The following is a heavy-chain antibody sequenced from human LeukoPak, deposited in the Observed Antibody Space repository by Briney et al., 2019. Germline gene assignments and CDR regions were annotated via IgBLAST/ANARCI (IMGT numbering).Heavy chain of an antibody. CDR2: IYSGGGT. V-gene: IGHV3-66*01. J-gene: IGHJ4*02. Sequence: PGGSLRLSCAASGFTVSSSYMNWVRQAPGKGLEWVSLIYSGGGTYYADSVKGRFTISRDNSKNTLYLQMNSLRAEDTAVYYCARNYYDSSAYYYFDYWGRGTLVTVSS. CDR1: GFTVSSSY. D-gene: IGHD3-22*01. CDR3: ARNYYDSSAYYYFDY.